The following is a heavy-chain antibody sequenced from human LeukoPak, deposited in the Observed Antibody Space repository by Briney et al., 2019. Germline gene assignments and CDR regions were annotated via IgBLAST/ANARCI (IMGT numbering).Heavy chain of an antibody. CDR3: ARVKNTAMVETFDY. V-gene: IGHV3-33*08. Sequence: GGSLRLSCAASGFTFSNFGMYWVRQAPGKGLEWVAVIWYGGNNKNYADSVKGRFTVSRDNSKNTLYLQMNSLRAEDTAVYYCARVKNTAMVETFDYWGQGTLVTVSS. CDR1: GFTFSNFG. J-gene: IGHJ4*02. CDR2: IWYGGNNK. D-gene: IGHD5-18*01.